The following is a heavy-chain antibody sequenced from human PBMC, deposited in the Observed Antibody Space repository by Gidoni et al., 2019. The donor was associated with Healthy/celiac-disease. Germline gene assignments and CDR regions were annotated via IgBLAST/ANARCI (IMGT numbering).Heavy chain of an antibody. Sequence: QLQLVASGGGVVQPGRSLRLSCAASGLTFSSYGMHWFRPAPGKGLEWVAVIWYDGSNKYYADSVKGRFTISRDNSKNTLYLQMNSLRAEDTAVYYCARDGVVTAIFDYWGQGTLVTVSS. D-gene: IGHD2-21*02. CDR3: ARDGVVTAIFDY. V-gene: IGHV3-33*01. CDR2: IWYDGSNK. CDR1: GLTFSSYG. J-gene: IGHJ4*02.